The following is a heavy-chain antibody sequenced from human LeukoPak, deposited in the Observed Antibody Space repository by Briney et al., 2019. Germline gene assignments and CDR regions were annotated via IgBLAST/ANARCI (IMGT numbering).Heavy chain of an antibody. CDR1: GFTFSSYG. CDR3: ARDLGTMVRGATQKTGDY. D-gene: IGHD3-10*01. CDR2: ISGSGGST. J-gene: IGHJ4*02. Sequence: GGSLRLSCAASGFTFSSYGMSWVRQAPGKGLEWVSAISGSGGSTYYADSVKGRFTISRDNSKNTLYLQMNSLRAEDTAVYYCARDLGTMVRGATQKTGDYWGQGTLVTVSS. V-gene: IGHV3-23*01.